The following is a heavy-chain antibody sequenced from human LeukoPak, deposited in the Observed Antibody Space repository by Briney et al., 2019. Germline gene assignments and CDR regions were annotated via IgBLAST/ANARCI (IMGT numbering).Heavy chain of an antibody. CDR1: GGSISSGSYY. Sequence: SETLSLTCTVSGGSISSGSYYWSWIRQPAGKGLEWIGRIYTSGSTNYNPSLKSRVTISVDTSKNQFSLKLSSVTAADTAVYYCARDVTIGYASWFDPWGQGTLVTVSS. CDR3: ARDVTIGYASWFDP. V-gene: IGHV4-61*02. CDR2: IYTSGST. J-gene: IGHJ5*02. D-gene: IGHD5-24*01.